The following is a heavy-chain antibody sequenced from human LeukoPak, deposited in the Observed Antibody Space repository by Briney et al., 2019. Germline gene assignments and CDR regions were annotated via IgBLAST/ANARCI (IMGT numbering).Heavy chain of an antibody. CDR1: GGTFSSYA. D-gene: IGHD4-17*01. Sequence: ASVKVSCKASGGTFSSYAISWVRQAPGQGLEWMGGIIPIFGTANYAQKFQGRVTITADESTSTAYMELSSLRSEDTAVYYCARGRGRYGDYYWYFDLWGQGTMVTVSS. CDR3: ARGRGRYGDYYWYFDL. CDR2: IIPIFGTA. V-gene: IGHV1-69*13. J-gene: IGHJ3*01.